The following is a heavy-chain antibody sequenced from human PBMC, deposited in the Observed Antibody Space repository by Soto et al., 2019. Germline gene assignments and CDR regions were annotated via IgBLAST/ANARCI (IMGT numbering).Heavy chain of an antibody. Sequence: QVQLVQSGAEVKKPGSSVKVSCKASGGTFSSYAISWVRQAPGQGLEWMGGIIPIFGTANYAQKFQGRVTITADESTSTADMELSSLRSEDTAVYYCARDPRGDSSGYYYRYYYYGMDVWGQGTTVTVSS. CDR1: GGTFSSYA. J-gene: IGHJ6*02. V-gene: IGHV1-69*12. CDR3: ARDPRGDSSGYYYRYYYYGMDV. D-gene: IGHD3-22*01. CDR2: IIPIFGTA.